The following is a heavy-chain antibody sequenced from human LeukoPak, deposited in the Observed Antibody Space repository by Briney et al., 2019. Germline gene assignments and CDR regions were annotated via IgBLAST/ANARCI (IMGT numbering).Heavy chain of an antibody. CDR3: ARGRDVLLWFGEPYFDY. CDR2: ISYDGSNK. V-gene: IGHV3-30*04. D-gene: IGHD3-10*01. Sequence: GRSLRLSCAASGFTFSSYAMHWVRQAPGKGLEWVAVISYDGSNKYYADSVKGRFTISRDNSKNTLYLQMNSLRAEDTAVYYCARGRDVLLWFGEPYFDYWGQGTLVTVSS. CDR1: GFTFSSYA. J-gene: IGHJ4*02.